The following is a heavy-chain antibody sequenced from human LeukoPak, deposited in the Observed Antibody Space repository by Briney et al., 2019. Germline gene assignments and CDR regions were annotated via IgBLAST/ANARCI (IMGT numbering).Heavy chain of an antibody. J-gene: IGHJ6*04. V-gene: IGHV1-2*02. Sequence: GASVKVSCKASGYTSTGYYMHWVRQAPGQGLEWMGWINPNSGGTNYAQKFQGRVTMTRDTSISTAYMELSRLRSDDTAVYYCASPNGSGSPTLPLDVWGKGTTVTISS. D-gene: IGHD3-10*01. CDR2: INPNSGGT. CDR3: ASPNGSGSPTLPLDV. CDR1: GYTSTGYY.